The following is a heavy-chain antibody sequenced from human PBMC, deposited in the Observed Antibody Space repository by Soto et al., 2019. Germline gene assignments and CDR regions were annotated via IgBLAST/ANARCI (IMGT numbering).Heavy chain of an antibody. CDR3: ARERPDGARLDP. J-gene: IGHJ5*02. V-gene: IGHV4-30-4*01. CDR2: IYHSGST. CDR1: GGSISSGDYY. Sequence: QVQLQESGPGLVKPSQTLSLTCTVSGGSISSGDYYWSWIRQPPGKGLEWIGYIYHSGSTYYNPSLKSRVTKSVDTSKNQFSLKLSSGTAADTAVYYCARERPDGARLDPWGQGTLVTVSS.